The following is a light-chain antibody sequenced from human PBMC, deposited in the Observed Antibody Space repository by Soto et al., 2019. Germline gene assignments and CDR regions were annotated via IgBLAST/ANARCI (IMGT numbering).Light chain of an antibody. J-gene: IGKJ3*01. CDR1: QSVNSN. CDR3: QQYNNWPT. CDR2: GAS. Sequence: EIVMTQSPATLSVSPGERATLSCRASQSVNSNLAWYQQKPGQAPRLLIYGASTRATGIPARFSGSESGTEFTLTNSSLQSEDFAIYYCQQYNNWPTFGPGTKVDIK. V-gene: IGKV3-15*01.